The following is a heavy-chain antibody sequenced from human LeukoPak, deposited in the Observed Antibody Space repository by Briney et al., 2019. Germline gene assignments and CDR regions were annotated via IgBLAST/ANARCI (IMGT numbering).Heavy chain of an antibody. D-gene: IGHD5-24*01. J-gene: IGHJ4*02. Sequence: ASVKVSCKTSGYNFTSSDINWVRQATGQGLEWLGWLNPESGNTGYAQKFQDRLTITRNTSINTVYMELSGLRSEDTAIYYCARAGGRDGNNFNFDYWGQGTLVPVFS. CDR3: ARAGGRDGNNFNFDY. CDR1: GYNFTSSD. V-gene: IGHV1-8*03. CDR2: LNPESGNT.